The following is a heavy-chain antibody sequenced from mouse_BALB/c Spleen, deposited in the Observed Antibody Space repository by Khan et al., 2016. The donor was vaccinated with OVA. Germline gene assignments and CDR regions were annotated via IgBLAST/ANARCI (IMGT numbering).Heavy chain of an antibody. D-gene: IGHD1-1*01. CDR2: INPSTGYT. CDR1: GYTFINYW. J-gene: IGHJ2*01. V-gene: IGHV1-7*01. CDR3: ARRGLRWDFDY. Sequence: VKLLESGAELAKPGASVKMSCKASGYTFINYWILWVKQRPGQGLEWIGYINPSTGYTEYNQYFKDKATLTADKSSSTAYMQLSSLTSEDSAVYYCARRGLRWDFDYWGQGTTLTVSS.